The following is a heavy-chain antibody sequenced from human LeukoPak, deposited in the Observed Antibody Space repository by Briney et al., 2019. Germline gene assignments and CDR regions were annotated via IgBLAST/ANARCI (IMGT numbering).Heavy chain of an antibody. V-gene: IGHV1-2*02. D-gene: IGHD4-17*01. J-gene: IGHJ4*02. Sequence: ASVKVSCKASGYTFTGYYMHWVRQAPGQGLEWMGWINPNSGGTNHAQKFQGRVTMTRDTSISTAYMELSRLRSDDTAVYYCARGRRVTTSRPFDYWGQGTLVTVSS. CDR3: ARGRRVTTSRPFDY. CDR1: GYTFTGYY. CDR2: INPNSGGT.